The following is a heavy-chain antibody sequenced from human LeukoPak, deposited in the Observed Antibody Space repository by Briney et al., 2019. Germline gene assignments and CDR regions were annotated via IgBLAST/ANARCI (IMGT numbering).Heavy chain of an antibody. CDR2: FNPNSGGA. CDR3: ARSWFGESYWYFDL. D-gene: IGHD3-10*01. Sequence: ASVKVSCKASGYKFTAYYMHWVRQAPGQGLEWMGWFNPNSGGANYAQKFQGRVTMTRDTSISTAYMELSRLRSDDTAVYFCARSWFGESYWYFDLWGRGTLVTVSS. CDR1: GYKFTAYY. V-gene: IGHV1-2*02. J-gene: IGHJ2*01.